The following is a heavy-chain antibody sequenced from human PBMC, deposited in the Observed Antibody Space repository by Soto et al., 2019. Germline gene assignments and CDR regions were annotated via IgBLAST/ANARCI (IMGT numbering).Heavy chain of an antibody. Sequence: ASVKVSCKASGSTFPSYGINWVRQAPGQGLEWMGWVSIYNGNINYVQKFQGRVTMTTDTSTSTAYMELRSLRSDDTAVYYCARDRLYDSSGYHDYWGQGTLVTVS. D-gene: IGHD3-22*01. CDR1: GSTFPSYG. CDR3: ARDRLYDSSGYHDY. CDR2: VSIYNGNI. V-gene: IGHV1-18*01. J-gene: IGHJ4*02.